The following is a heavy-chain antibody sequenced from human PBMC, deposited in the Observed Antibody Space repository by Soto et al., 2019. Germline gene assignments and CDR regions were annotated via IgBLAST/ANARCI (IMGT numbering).Heavy chain of an antibody. V-gene: IGHV4-34*01. J-gene: IGHJ4*02. CDR2: INHSGST. D-gene: IGHD5-18*01. CDR3: ARAGYGYSFDY. Sequence: PSETLSLTCAVYGGSFSGYYWSWIRQPPGKGLEWIGEINHSGSTNYNPSLKSRVTISVDTSKNQFSLKLSSVTAADTAVYYCARAGYGYSFDYWGQGTLVTVSS. CDR1: GGSFSGYY.